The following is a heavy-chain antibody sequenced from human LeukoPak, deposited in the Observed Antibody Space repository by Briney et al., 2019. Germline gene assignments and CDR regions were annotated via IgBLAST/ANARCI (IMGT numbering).Heavy chain of an antibody. CDR2: INHSGST. V-gene: IGHV4-34*01. CDR3: ASVWRAGRNFDY. D-gene: IGHD6-19*01. CDR1: GGSFSGYY. J-gene: IGHJ4*02. Sequence: SETLSLTCAVYGGSFSGYYWSWIRQPPGKGLEWIGEINHSGSTNYNPSLKSRVTISVDTSKDQFSLKLSSVTAADTAVYYCASVWRAGRNFDYWGQGTLVTVSS.